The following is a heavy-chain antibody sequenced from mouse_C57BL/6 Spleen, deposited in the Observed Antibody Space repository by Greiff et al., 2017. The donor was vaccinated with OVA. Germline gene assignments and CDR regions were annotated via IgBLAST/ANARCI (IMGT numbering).Heavy chain of an antibody. CDR1: GYAFSSYW. Sequence: VQGVESGAELVKPGASVKISCKASGYAFSSYWMNWVKQRPGKGLEWIGQIYPGDGDTNYNGKFKGKATLTADKSSSTAYMQLSSLTSEDSAVYFCARGHYDYDVGYFDVWGTGTTVTVSS. CDR2: IYPGDGDT. D-gene: IGHD2-4*01. CDR3: ARGHYDYDVGYFDV. J-gene: IGHJ1*03. V-gene: IGHV1-80*01.